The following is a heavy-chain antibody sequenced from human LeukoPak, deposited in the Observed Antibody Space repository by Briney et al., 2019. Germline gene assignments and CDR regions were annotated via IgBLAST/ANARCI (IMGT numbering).Heavy chain of an antibody. D-gene: IGHD3-3*01. CDR3: ARGRKRFLEWLLYPRAFDI. V-gene: IGHV4-30-4*08. J-gene: IGHJ3*02. CDR1: GASITRGDYY. CDR2: IYYSESA. Sequence: SETLSLTCTVSGASITRGDYYWSWIRQPPGKGLEWIGYIYYSESAYYDPSLMSRLTISIDTSKNQFSLKLSSVTAADTAVYYCARGRKRFLEWLLYPRAFDIWGQGTMVTVSS.